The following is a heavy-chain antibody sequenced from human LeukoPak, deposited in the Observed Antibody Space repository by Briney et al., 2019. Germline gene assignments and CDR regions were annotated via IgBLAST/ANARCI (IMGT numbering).Heavy chain of an antibody. J-gene: IGHJ4*02. CDR3: AKDLGELFSHYFDY. D-gene: IGHD3-10*01. CDR2: ISGSGGST. Sequence: GGSLRLSCAASGFTLSSYEINWVRQAPGKGREWVSAISGSGGSTYYADSVKGRFTISRDNSKNTLYLQMNSLRAEDTAVYYCAKDLGELFSHYFDYWGQGTLVTVSS. CDR1: GFTLSSYE. V-gene: IGHV3-23*01.